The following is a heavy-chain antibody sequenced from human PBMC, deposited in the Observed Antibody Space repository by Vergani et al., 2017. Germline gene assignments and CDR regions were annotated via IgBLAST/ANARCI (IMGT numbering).Heavy chain of an antibody. CDR3: ARGRGDNWYFDL. D-gene: IGHD3-10*01. CDR1: GYSISRGYY. J-gene: IGHJ2*01. V-gene: IGHV4-38-2*02. CDR2: VFHSGSA. Sequence: QVQLQESGPGLVKPSETLSITCSVSGYSISRGYYWGWIRQPPGKGLEWIATVFHSGSAYYNPSFRRRVTISVETSKNQFSLRLTTLTAADTAVYYCARGRGDNWYFDLWGRGTLVTVSS.